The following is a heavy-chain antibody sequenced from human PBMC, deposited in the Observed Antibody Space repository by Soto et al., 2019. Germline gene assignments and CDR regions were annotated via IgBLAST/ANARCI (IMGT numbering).Heavy chain of an antibody. Sequence: SETLSLTCTVSGGSTSSDNYWSFIRQPPGKGLEWIGHIYYSGNTNYNPSLKSRLAISIDTSKNQFSLKLSSVTAADTAVYFCAREGGESSDGLYYFDSWGQGSLVTVSS. D-gene: IGHD3-16*01. CDR2: IYYSGNT. J-gene: IGHJ4*02. CDR1: GGSTSSDNY. V-gene: IGHV4-30-4*01. CDR3: AREGGESSDGLYYFDS.